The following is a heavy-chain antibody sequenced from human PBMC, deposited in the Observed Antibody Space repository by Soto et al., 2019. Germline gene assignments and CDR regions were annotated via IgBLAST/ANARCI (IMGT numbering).Heavy chain of an antibody. CDR1: GYTFTSYD. J-gene: IGHJ6*03. Sequence: ASVQVSCKASGYTFTSYDINWVRQATGQGLEWMGWMNPNSGNTGYAQKFQGRVTMTRNTSISTAYMELSSLRSEDTAVYYCARGSGSSNYMDVWGKGTTVTVSS. CDR3: ARGSGSSNYMDV. V-gene: IGHV1-8*01. CDR2: MNPNSGNT. D-gene: IGHD6-6*01.